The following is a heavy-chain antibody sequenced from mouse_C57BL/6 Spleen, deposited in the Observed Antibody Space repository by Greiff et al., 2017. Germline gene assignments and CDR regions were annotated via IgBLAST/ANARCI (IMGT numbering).Heavy chain of an antibody. V-gene: IGHV5-4*01. CDR3: ARDEGFPYYAMDY. Sequence: EVHLVESGGGLVKPGGSLKLSCAASGFTFSSYAMYWVRQTPEKRLEWVATISDGGSYTYYPDNVKGRFTISRDNAKNNLYLQMSHLKSEDTAMYYCARDEGFPYYAMDYWGQGTSVTVSS. CDR1: GFTFSSYA. J-gene: IGHJ4*01. CDR2: ISDGGSYT.